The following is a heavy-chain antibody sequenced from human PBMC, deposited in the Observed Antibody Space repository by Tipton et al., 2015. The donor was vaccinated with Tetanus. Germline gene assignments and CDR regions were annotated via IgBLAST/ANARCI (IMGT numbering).Heavy chain of an antibody. D-gene: IGHD3-22*01. CDR3: GRLAYYDSSYYFDS. J-gene: IGHJ4*02. Sequence: QLVQSGAEVKKPGESLKISCQASGYTFTSAWIGWVRQMPGKGLDWMGVIYPGDSSTIYSPSFQGLVTISVDKSINTTYLRWTSLKVSDTAIYYCGRLAYYDSSYYFDSWGQGTLVTVSS. CDR2: IYPGDSST. V-gene: IGHV5-51*01. CDR1: GYTFTSAW.